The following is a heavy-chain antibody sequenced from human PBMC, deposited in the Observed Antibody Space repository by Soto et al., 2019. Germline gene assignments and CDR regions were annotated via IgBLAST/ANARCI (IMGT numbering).Heavy chain of an antibody. J-gene: IGHJ6*02. D-gene: IGHD3-3*01. V-gene: IGHV3-23*01. CDR3: AKADDFWSGYHIYYYYGMDV. CDR1: GFTFRSYA. CDR2: ISGSGGRA. Sequence: LRLSCAASGFTFRSYAMSWVRQAPGKGLEWVSGISGSGGRAYYADSVKGRFTISRDNSKHTLYLQMNSLRAEDTAVYYCAKADDFWSGYHIYYYYGMDVWGQGTTVTVSS.